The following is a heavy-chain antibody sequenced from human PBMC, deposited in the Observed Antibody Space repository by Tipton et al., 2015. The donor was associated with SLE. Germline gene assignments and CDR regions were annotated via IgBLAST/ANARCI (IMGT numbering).Heavy chain of an antibody. CDR2: VFRSGTS. CDR1: GYSISSGHL. J-gene: IGHJ4*02. V-gene: IGHV4-38-2*02. CDR3: ARLGEDDGVRFYYFDH. D-gene: IGHD3-3*01. Sequence: LRLSCTVSGYSISSGHLWGWIRQAPGKGLEWIASVFRSGTSHYNPSLKRRVTISGDTSKNQFSLKLSSVTAADAAVYYCARLGEDDGVRFYYFDHWGQGNLVAVSS.